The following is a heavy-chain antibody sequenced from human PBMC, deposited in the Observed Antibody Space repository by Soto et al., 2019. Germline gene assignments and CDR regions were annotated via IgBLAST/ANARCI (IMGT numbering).Heavy chain of an antibody. CDR1: GFTFSSYG. CDR2: ISYDGSNK. CDR3: ARVPDKSGSKEGDLDY. J-gene: IGHJ4*02. V-gene: IGHV3-30*03. Sequence: QVQLVESGGGVVQPGRSLRLSCAASGFTFSSYGMHWVRQAPGKGLEWVAVISYDGSNKYYADSVKGRFTVSRDNSKNTLYLQLNSLRVEDTARYYCARVPDKSGSKEGDLDYWGQGTLVAVSS. D-gene: IGHD3-10*01.